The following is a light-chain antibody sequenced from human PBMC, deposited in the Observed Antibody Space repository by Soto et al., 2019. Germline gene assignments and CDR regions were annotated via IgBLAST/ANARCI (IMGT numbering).Light chain of an antibody. Sequence: EIVLTQSPGTLSVSPGERVTLSCRASESVRNSYLVWIQQKPGQAPRVLMYGASSRASGIPDRFSGRGSGTDFTLTISRLEPEDFAVYYCQQYGSSPYTFGQGTKVEIK. CDR1: ESVRNSY. CDR3: QQYGSSPYT. V-gene: IGKV3-20*01. J-gene: IGKJ2*01. CDR2: GAS.